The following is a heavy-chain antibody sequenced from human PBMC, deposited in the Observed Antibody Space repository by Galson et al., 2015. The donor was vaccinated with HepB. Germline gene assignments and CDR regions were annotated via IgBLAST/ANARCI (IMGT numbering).Heavy chain of an antibody. J-gene: IGHJ3*02. CDR3: AKDLHYSGSPEAFDI. Sequence: SLRLSCAASGFTVSSNYMSWVRQAPGKGLEWVSIIYSGGNTYYADSVKGRFTISRDNSKNTLYLQMNSLRAEDTAVYYCAKDLHYSGSPEAFDIWGQGTMVTVSS. D-gene: IGHD1-26*01. CDR2: IYSGGNT. V-gene: IGHV3-53*01. CDR1: GFTVSSNY.